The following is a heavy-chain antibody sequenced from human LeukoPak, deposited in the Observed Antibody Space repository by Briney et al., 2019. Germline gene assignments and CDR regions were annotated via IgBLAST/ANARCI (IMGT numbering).Heavy chain of an antibody. J-gene: IGHJ4*02. Sequence: GGSLRLSCAASGFTFKIYWVSWVRQAPGKGLEWVANIKQDGSEEYYVDSLKGRFTISRDNAKNSLYLQMNSLRAEDTAVYYCARYCSVGSCFDYWGQGTLVTVSS. CDR1: GFTFKIYW. V-gene: IGHV3-7*04. D-gene: IGHD2-15*01. CDR3: ARYCSVGSCFDY. CDR2: IKQDGSEE.